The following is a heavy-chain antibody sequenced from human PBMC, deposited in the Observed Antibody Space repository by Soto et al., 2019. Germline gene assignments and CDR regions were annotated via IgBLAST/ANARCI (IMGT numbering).Heavy chain of an antibody. J-gene: IGHJ6*02. CDR3: ARDDIGYCSGGSCYYYYGMDV. D-gene: IGHD2-15*01. V-gene: IGHV1-18*01. CDR2: ISAYNGNT. CDR1: GYTFTSYG. Sequence: VSVKVSCKASGYTFTSYGISWVRQAPGQGLEWMGWISAYNGNTNYAQKLQGRVTMTTDTSTSTAYMELRSLRSDDTAVYYCARDDIGYCSGGSCYYYYGMDVWGQGTTVTVS.